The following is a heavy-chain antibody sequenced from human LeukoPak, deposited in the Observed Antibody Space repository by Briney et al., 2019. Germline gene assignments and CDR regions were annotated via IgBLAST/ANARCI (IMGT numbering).Heavy chain of an antibody. J-gene: IGHJ5*02. CDR3: AKDIAARPGNWFDP. V-gene: IGHV3-48*02. Sequence: GGSLRLSCAASGFTFSSYSMNWVRQAPGKGLEWVSYISSSSSTIYYADSVKGRFTISRDNAKNSLYLQMNSLRDEDTAVYYCAKDIAARPGNWFDPWGQGTLVTVSS. CDR2: ISSSSSTI. D-gene: IGHD6-6*01. CDR1: GFTFSSYS.